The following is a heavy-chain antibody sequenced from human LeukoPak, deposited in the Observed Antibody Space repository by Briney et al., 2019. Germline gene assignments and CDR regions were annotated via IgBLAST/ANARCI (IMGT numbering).Heavy chain of an antibody. CDR3: ARGGGLDV. V-gene: IGHV3-7*03. CDR1: GFTFSSYW. CDR2: VNHNGNVN. D-gene: IGHD3-16*01. Sequence: GGSLRLSCAAYGFTFSSYWMNWARQAPGKGLEWVASVNHNGNVNYYVDSVKGRFTISRDNAKNSLYLQMSNLRAEDTAVYFCARGGGLDVWGQGTTVTVSS. J-gene: IGHJ6*02.